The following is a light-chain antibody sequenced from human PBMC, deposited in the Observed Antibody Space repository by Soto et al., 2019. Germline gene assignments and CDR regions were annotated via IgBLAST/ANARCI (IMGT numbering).Light chain of an antibody. J-gene: IGKJ1*01. Sequence: EFVLTHSPGTLSLSPGERTTLSCRASQSIGNNLAWYQQKPGQAPRLLIYGASTRATGIPARFSGSGSGTEFTLTISSLQSEDFAVYYCQQYDNWLTGTFGQGTKVDIK. CDR3: QQYDNWLTGT. V-gene: IGKV3D-15*01. CDR1: QSIGNN. CDR2: GAS.